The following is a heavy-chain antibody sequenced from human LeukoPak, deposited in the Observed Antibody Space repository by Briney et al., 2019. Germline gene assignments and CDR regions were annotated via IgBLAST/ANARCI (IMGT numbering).Heavy chain of an antibody. J-gene: IGHJ1*01. V-gene: IGHV3-23*01. CDR3: AKRIVPGDTPEYFQH. CDR1: GFTFSSYA. CDR2: ISVGGNT. Sequence: GGSLRLPCAASGFTFSSYAMSWVRQAPGKGPEWVSTISVGGNTYYADSVKSRVTISRDNSKNTLYLQMNSLRADDTAVYYCAKRIVPGDTPEYFQHWGQGTLVTVSS. D-gene: IGHD2-2*01.